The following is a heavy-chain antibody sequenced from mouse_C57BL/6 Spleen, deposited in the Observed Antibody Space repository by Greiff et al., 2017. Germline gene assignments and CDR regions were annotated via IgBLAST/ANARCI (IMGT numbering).Heavy chain of an antibody. D-gene: IGHD1-2*01. J-gene: IGHJ4*01. V-gene: IGHV1-80*01. CDR3: ARCGDYGSYYAMDY. CDR1: GYAFSSYW. CDR2: IYPGDGDT. Sequence: VHLVESGAELVKPGASVKISCKASGYAFSSYWMNWVKQRPGKGLEWIGQIYPGDGDTNYNGKFKGKDTLTADKSSSTAYMQLSILTSEDSAFYVCARCGDYGSYYAMDYWGQGTSVTVSS.